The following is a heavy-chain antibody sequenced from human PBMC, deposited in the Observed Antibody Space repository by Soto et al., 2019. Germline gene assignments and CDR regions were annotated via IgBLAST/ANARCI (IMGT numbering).Heavy chain of an antibody. CDR3: ARYLSYYGSGSTKSYFDY. J-gene: IGHJ4*02. D-gene: IGHD3-10*01. CDR2: IYYSGST. Sequence: SETLSLTCTVSGGSISDGGYCWSWIRQHPGKGLEWIGYIYYSGSTYYNPSLKSRVTISVDTSKNQFSLKLSSVTAADTAVYYCARYLSYYGSGSTKSYFDYWGQGTLVTGSS. CDR1: GGSISDGGYC. V-gene: IGHV4-31*03.